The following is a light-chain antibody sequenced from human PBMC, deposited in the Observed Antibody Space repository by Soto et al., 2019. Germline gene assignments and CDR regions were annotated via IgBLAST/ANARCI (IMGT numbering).Light chain of an antibody. J-gene: IGKJ1*01. V-gene: IGKV3-20*01. CDR3: QHYRSLPPMWT. CDR1: QSVSSSY. Sequence: EIVLTQSPGTLSLSPGERATLSCRASQSVSSSYLAWYQQEPGQAPRLLLYGASSRATGIPARFSGGGSGTDFTLTISRLEPEDSAVYYCQHYRSLPPMWTFGLGTKVDIK. CDR2: GAS.